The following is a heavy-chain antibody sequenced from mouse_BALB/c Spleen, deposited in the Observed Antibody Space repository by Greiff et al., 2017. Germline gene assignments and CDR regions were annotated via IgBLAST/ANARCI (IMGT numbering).Heavy chain of an antibody. D-gene: IGHD2-1*01. CDR1: GFTFSSYA. Sequence: DVQLVESGGGLVKPGGSLKLSCAASGFTFSSYAMSWVRQTPEKRLEWVASISSGGSTYYPDSVKGRFTISRDNARNILYLQMSSLRSEDTAMYYCAREEDYGNYDAMDYWGQGTSVTVSS. CDR2: ISSGGST. V-gene: IGHV5-6-5*01. CDR3: AREEDYGNYDAMDY. J-gene: IGHJ4*01.